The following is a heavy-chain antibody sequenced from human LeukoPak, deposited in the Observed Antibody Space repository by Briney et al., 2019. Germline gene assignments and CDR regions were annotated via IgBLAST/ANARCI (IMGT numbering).Heavy chain of an antibody. CDR1: GYTFNSYA. D-gene: IGHD5-18*01. J-gene: IGHJ4*02. CDR2: INAGNGNT. V-gene: IGHV1-3*01. CDR3: ARETRGYSYGLRY. Sequence: GASVKVSCKASGYTFNSYAMHWVRQAPGQRREWMGWINAGNGNTKYSQKFQGRVTITRDTSASTAYMELSSLKSEDTAVYYCARETRGYSYGLRYWGQGTLVTVSS.